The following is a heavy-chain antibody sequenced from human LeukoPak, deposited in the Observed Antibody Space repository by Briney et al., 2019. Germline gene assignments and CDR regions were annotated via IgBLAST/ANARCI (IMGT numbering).Heavy chain of an antibody. J-gene: IGHJ3*02. CDR2: IIPISGTA. CDR1: GGTFSSYA. V-gene: IGHV1-69*01. D-gene: IGHD4-23*01. Sequence: ASVKVSCKASGGTFSSYAISWVRQAPGQGLEWMGGIIPISGTANYAQKFQGRVTITADESTSTAYMELSSLRSEDTAVYYCAARRWYPGGDAFDIWGQGTMVTVSS. CDR3: AARRWYPGGDAFDI.